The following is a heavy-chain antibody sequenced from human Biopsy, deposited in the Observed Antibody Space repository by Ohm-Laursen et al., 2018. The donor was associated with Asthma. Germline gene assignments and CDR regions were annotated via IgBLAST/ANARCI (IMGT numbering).Heavy chain of an antibody. CDR1: GFTFGDYC. D-gene: IGHD3-3*01. Sequence: SLRPSCSASGFTFGDYCMSWVRQDPGQGLEWVANNKHDGSEKNHVDSLKGRFTISRDNAKNLLFLQMNSLRAEDTAVYYCARTFHFWSPYHAEHYQLWGQGTLVTVSS. J-gene: IGHJ1*01. CDR2: NKHDGSEK. V-gene: IGHV3-7*01. CDR3: ARTFHFWSPYHAEHYQL.